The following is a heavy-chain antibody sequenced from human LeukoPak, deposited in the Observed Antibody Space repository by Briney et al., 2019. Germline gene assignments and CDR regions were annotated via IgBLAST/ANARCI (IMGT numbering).Heavy chain of an antibody. Sequence: ASVKVSCKASGYTFTSYYMHWVRQAPGQGLEWMGIINPSGGSTSYAQKFQGRVTMTRDTSTSTVYMELSSLRSEDTAVYHCARGGRSSGYYWRFDYWGQGTLVTVSS. CDR1: GYTFTSYY. CDR3: ARGGRSSGYYWRFDY. J-gene: IGHJ4*02. D-gene: IGHD3-22*01. V-gene: IGHV1-46*01. CDR2: INPSGGST.